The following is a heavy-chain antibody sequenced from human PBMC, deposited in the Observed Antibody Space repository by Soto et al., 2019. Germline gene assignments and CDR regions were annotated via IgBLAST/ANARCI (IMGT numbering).Heavy chain of an antibody. CDR3: ARGKSPHYYYYGMDV. J-gene: IGHJ6*02. Sequence: FTLSRDNSKNTLYLQMNSLRAEDTAVYYCARGKSPHYYYYGMDVWGQGTTVTVSS. V-gene: IGHV3-30*10.